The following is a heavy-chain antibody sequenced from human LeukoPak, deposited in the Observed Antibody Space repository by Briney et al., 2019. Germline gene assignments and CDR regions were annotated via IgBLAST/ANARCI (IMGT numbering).Heavy chain of an antibody. CDR3: ARARNGTLKY. CDR2: ISYDGSHQ. D-gene: IGHD1-26*01. V-gene: IGHV3-30*01. CDR1: GFTFSHYA. J-gene: IGHJ4*02. Sequence: GGSLRLSCAASGFTFSHYAMHWVRQAPGKGLEWVAVISYDGSHQYSADSVKGRLTISRDNSRHTLYLQMNSLRPEDAAVYYCARARNGTLKYWGQGTLVTVSS.